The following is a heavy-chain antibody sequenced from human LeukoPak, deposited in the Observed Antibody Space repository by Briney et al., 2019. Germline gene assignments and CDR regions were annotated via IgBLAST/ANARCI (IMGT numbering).Heavy chain of an antibody. V-gene: IGHV3-23*01. CDR1: GFTFSSYA. Sequence: GGSLRLSCAASGFTFSSYAMSWVRQAPGKGLEWVSAISGSGGSTYYADSMKGRFTISRDNSKNTLYLQMNSLRAEDTAVYYCAKGSVVVPAAIYYYYYYMDVWGKGTTVTVSS. J-gene: IGHJ6*03. CDR3: AKGSVVVPAAIYYYYYYMDV. D-gene: IGHD2-2*01. CDR2: ISGSGGST.